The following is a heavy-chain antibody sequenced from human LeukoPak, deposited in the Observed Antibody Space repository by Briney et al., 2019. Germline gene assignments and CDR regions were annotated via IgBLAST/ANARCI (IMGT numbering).Heavy chain of an antibody. CDR2: IWYDGSNK. CDR1: GFTFSSYA. J-gene: IGHJ5*02. CDR3: ARDPGYSYGYPRGNWFDP. V-gene: IGHV3-33*08. D-gene: IGHD5-18*01. Sequence: GGSLRLSCAASGFTFSSYAMRWVRQAPGKGLEWVAVIWYDGSNKYYADSVKGRFTISRDNSKNTLYLQMNSLRAEDTAVYYCARDPGYSYGYPRGNWFDPWGQGTLVTVSS.